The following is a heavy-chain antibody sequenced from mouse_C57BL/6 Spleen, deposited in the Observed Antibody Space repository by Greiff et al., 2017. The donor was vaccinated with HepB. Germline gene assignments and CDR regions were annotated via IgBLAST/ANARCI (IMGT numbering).Heavy chain of an antibody. CDR1: GFSLSTSGMG. D-gene: IGHD3-3*01. V-gene: IGHV8-12*01. CDR3: ARMKRGTGLLDV. J-gene: IGHJ1*03. Sequence: VKLMESGPGILQSSQTLSLTCSFSGFSLSTSGMGVSWIRQPSGKGLEWLAHIYWDDDKRYNPSLKSRLTISKDTSRNQVFLKITSVDTADTATYYCARMKRGTGLLDVWGTGTTVTVSS. CDR2: IYWDDDK.